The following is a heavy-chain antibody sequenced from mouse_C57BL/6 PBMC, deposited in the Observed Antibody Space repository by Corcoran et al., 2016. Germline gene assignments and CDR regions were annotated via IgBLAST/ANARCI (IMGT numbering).Heavy chain of an antibody. D-gene: IGHD2-3*01. Sequence: QVTLKESGPGILQSSQTLSLTCSFSGFSLSTSGMGVSWIRQPSGKGLEWLAHIYWDDDKRYNPSLKSRLTISKDTSRNQVFLKITSVDTADTATYYCAHDGYSALFAYWGQGTLVTVSA. CDR2: IYWDDDK. CDR1: GFSLSTSGMG. V-gene: IGHV8-12*01. CDR3: AHDGYSALFAY. J-gene: IGHJ3*01.